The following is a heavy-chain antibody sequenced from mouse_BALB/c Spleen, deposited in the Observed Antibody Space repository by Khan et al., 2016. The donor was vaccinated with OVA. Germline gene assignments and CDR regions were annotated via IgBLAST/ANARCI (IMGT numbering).Heavy chain of an antibody. D-gene: IGHD1-2*01. CDR2: ISYSGST. V-gene: IGHV3-2*02. CDR3: ARTARIKY. Sequence: QLEESGPGLVKPSQSLSLTCTVTGYSITSGYGWNWIRQCPGNKLEWMGYISYSGSTNYNPSLKSRISITRDTSKNQFFLQLNSVTTEDTATYYCARTARIKYWGQGTTLTVSS. J-gene: IGHJ2*01. CDR1: GYSITSGYG.